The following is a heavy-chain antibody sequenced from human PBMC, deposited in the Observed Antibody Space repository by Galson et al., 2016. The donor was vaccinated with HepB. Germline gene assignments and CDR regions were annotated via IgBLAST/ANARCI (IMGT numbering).Heavy chain of an antibody. Sequence: SETLSLTCTVSGGSISNYYWSWIRQSPGKGLEWIGFIYYSGSTNYNPSLKSRVTISVDTSKNQFSLRLSSVTAADTAVYYCGRGPERGAFDIWGQGTTVTASS. J-gene: IGHJ6*02. CDR3: GRGPERGAFDI. CDR1: GGSISNYY. V-gene: IGHV4-59*01. CDR2: IYYSGST. D-gene: IGHD1-14*01.